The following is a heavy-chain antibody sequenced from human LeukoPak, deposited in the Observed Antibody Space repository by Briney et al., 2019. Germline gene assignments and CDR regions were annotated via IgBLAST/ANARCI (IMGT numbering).Heavy chain of an antibody. J-gene: IGHJ4*02. CDR3: ARGFYRYSSSWFVDY. D-gene: IGHD6-13*01. CDR2: INAGNGNT. V-gene: IGHV1-3*01. CDR1: GYTFTSYA. Sequence: ASVKVSCKASGYTFTSYAMHWVRQALGQRLEWMGWINAGNGNTKYSQKFQVRVTITRDTSASTAYMELSSLRSEDTAVYYCARGFYRYSSSWFVDYWGQGTLVTVSS.